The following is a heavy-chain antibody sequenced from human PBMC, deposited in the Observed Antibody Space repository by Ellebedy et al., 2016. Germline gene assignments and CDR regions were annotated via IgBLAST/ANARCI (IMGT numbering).Heavy chain of an antibody. CDR3: ARDQCSAGGCPKWFDP. V-gene: IGHV3-30*03. J-gene: IGHJ5*02. CDR1: GINFSSYG. Sequence: GGSLRLXXAASGINFSSYGMHWVRQAPGKGLEWVAAISSDGSDKFHADSVKGRFTISRDNSNNTLYLQMSSLRPEDTAVYYCARDQCSAGGCPKWFDPWGQGTLVTVSS. D-gene: IGHD2-15*01. CDR2: ISSDGSDK.